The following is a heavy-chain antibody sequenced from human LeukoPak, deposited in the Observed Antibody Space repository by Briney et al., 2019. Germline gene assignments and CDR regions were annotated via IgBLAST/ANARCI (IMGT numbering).Heavy chain of an antibody. Sequence: ASVKVSCKASGYTFTGYYMHWVRQAPGQGLEWMGWINPNSGGTNYAQKFQGRVTMTRDTSISTAYMELSRLRSDDTAVYYCARSFYSSSSRGAFDIWGQGTTVTVSS. D-gene: IGHD6-6*01. CDR3: ARSFYSSSSRGAFDI. CDR1: GYTFTGYY. CDR2: INPNSGGT. J-gene: IGHJ3*02. V-gene: IGHV1-2*02.